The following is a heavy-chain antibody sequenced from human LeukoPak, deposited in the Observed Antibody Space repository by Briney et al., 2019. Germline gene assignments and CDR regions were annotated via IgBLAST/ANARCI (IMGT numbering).Heavy chain of an antibody. CDR1: GFTVSSSY. Sequence: GGSLRLSCAASGFTVSSSYMTWVRQAPGKGLEWVSVIRSGGSTVYADSVKGRFTISRDNSKNTLYLQMNSLRAEDTAVYYCAKSGCSSTSCYSILSGWLDPWGQGTLVTVSS. V-gene: IGHV3-53*01. D-gene: IGHD2-2*02. J-gene: IGHJ5*02. CDR3: AKSGCSSTSCYSILSGWLDP. CDR2: IRSGGST.